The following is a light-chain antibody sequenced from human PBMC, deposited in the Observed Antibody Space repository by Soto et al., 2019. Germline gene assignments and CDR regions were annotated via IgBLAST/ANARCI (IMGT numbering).Light chain of an antibody. V-gene: IGLV2-11*01. CDR2: DVS. J-gene: IGLJ1*01. Sequence: QSALTQPRSVSGSPGQSVTISCSGTSSDVDGHNFVSWYQQHPGKAPKVILYDVSKRPSGVPDRFSGSKSANTASLTISGLQAEDEADYYCCSYGGSYFYVFGSGTKLTVL. CDR1: SSDVDGHNF. CDR3: CSYGGSYFYV.